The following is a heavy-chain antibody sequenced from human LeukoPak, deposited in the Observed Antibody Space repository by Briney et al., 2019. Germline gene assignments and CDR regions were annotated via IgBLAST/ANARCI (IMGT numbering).Heavy chain of an antibody. CDR3: ARYYDSSGYYYYYMDV. J-gene: IGHJ6*03. D-gene: IGHD3-22*01. CDR2: IYYSGST. Sequence: SQTLSLTCTVSGGSISSGDYYWSWIRQPPGKGLEWIGYIYYSGSTYYNPSLKSRVTISVDTSKNQFSLKLSSVTAADTAVYYCARYYDSSGYYYYYMDVWGKGTTVTVSS. V-gene: IGHV4-30-4*08. CDR1: GGSISSGDYY.